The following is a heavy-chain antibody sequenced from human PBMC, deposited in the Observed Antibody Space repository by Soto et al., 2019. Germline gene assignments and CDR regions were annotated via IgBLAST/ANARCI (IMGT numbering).Heavy chain of an antibody. CDR3: ASPGRGYYYDS. Sequence: PGGSLRLSCAASGFTFSDHYMDWVRQAPGKGLEWVGRTRNKANSYNTEYAASVKGRFTISRDDSKNSMYLQMSSLKTEDTAVYYCASPGRGYYYDSWGQGTLFTVST. D-gene: IGHD5-12*01. J-gene: IGHJ4*02. V-gene: IGHV3-72*01. CDR2: TRNKANSYNT. CDR1: GFTFSDHY.